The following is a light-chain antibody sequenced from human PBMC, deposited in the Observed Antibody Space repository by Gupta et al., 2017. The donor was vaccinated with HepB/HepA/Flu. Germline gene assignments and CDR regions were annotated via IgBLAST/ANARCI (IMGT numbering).Light chain of an antibody. CDR3: AAWDDSLNGWV. V-gene: IGLV1-44*01. J-gene: IGLJ3*02. CDR2: SNN. CDR1: SSNIGSNT. Sequence: QSVLPQPPSASGTPGQRVTISCSGSSSNIGSNTVNWYQQLPGTAPKLLIYSNNHRPSGVPDRFSGSKSGTSASLAISGLQSEDEADYYCAAWDDSLNGWVFGGGTKLTVL.